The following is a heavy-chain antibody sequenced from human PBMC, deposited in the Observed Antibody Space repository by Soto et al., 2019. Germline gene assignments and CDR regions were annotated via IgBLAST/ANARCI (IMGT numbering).Heavy chain of an antibody. Sequence: GGSLRLSCAASGFTFSSYAMHWVRQAPGKGLEWVAVISYDGSNKYYADSVKGRFTISRDNSKNTLYLQMNSLRAEDTAVYYCARGAETSYDSSGYLDAFDIWGQGTMVTVSS. J-gene: IGHJ3*02. V-gene: IGHV3-30-3*01. CDR3: ARGAETSYDSSGYLDAFDI. CDR2: ISYDGSNK. D-gene: IGHD3-22*01. CDR1: GFTFSSYA.